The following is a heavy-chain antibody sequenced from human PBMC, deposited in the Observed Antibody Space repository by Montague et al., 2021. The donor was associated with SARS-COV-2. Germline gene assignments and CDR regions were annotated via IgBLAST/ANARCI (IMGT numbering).Heavy chain of an antibody. V-gene: IGHV4-61*02. Sequence: TLSLTCTASGGSISSGSYYWSWIRQPAGKGLEWIGSIYTSGSTNYNPSLKSRVTISVDTSKNQFSLKLSSVTAADTAVYYCARVPPYYYDSSGYYSGAFDIWGQGTMVTVSS. CDR2: IYTSGST. J-gene: IGHJ3*02. D-gene: IGHD3-22*01. CDR3: ARVPPYYYDSSGYYSGAFDI. CDR1: GGSISSGSYY.